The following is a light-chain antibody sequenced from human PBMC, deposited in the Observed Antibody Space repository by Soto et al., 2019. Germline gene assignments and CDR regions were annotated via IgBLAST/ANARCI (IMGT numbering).Light chain of an antibody. CDR1: QSVLYSSNNENY. CDR3: QQYYSTPQT. Sequence: DIVMTQSPDSLAVSLGERATINCKSSQSVLYSSNNENYLAWYQQKPGQPPKLLISWASTREFGVPDRFSGSGSGTDFTLTISTLQAEDVPVYYCQQYYSTPQTFGQGTKVEIK. CDR2: WAS. V-gene: IGKV4-1*01. J-gene: IGKJ1*01.